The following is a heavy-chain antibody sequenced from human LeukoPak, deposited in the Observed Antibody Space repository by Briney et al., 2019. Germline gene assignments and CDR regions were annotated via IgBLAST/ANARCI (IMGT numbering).Heavy chain of an antibody. CDR1: GGSISSSSYY. Sequence: SETLSLTCTVSGGSISSSSYYWGWIRQPPGKGLEWIGSIYYSGSTYYNPSLKSRVTISVDTSKNQFSLKLSSVTAADTAVYYCATLADDSSFVRWFDPWGQGTLVTVSS. CDR3: ATLADDSSFVRWFDP. CDR2: IYYSGST. D-gene: IGHD3-9*01. J-gene: IGHJ5*02. V-gene: IGHV4-39*07.